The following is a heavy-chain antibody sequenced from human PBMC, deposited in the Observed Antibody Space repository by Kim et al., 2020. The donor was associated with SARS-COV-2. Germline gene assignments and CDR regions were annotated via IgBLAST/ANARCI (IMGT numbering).Heavy chain of an antibody. Sequence: TYYADSVKGRFTISSDSPKLTLSHQMNNLGVEDTAIYYCAKEGGYRLPFDSWGQGTPVTVSS. CDR2: T. D-gene: IGHD3-10*01. CDR3: AKEGGYRLPFDS. J-gene: IGHJ4*02. V-gene: IGHV3-23*01.